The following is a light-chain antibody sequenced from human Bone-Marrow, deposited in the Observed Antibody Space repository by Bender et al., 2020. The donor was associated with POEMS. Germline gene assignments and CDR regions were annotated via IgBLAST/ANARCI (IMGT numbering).Light chain of an antibody. Sequence: QSALTQPASVSGSPGQSITISCTGTSSDFGSLDFVSWYQHHPGEAPKLIIYDVNNRPSGVPARFSGSKSGTSASLAISDIQSEDEGDYYCSSWDDSLSGWVFGGGTKLTVL. CDR1: SSDFGSLDF. CDR3: SSWDDSLSGWV. J-gene: IGLJ3*02. CDR2: DVN. V-gene: IGLV2-23*02.